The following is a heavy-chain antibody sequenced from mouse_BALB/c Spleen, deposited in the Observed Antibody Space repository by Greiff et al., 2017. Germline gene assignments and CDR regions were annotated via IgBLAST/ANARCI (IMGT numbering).Heavy chain of an antibody. J-gene: IGHJ4*01. CDR1: GFTFSSFG. Sequence: DVHLVESGGGLVQPGGSRKLSCAASGFTFSSFGMHWVRQAPEKGLEWVAYISSGSSTIYYADTVKGRFTISRDNPKNTLFLQMTSLRSEDTAMYYCASLYYDYDGYAMDYWGQGTSVTVSS. D-gene: IGHD2-4*01. CDR3: ASLYYDYDGYAMDY. V-gene: IGHV5-17*02. CDR2: ISSGSSTI.